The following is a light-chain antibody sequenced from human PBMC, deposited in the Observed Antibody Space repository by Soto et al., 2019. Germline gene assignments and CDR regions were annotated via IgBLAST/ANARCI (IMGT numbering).Light chain of an antibody. J-gene: IGKJ2*01. CDR3: QQSYRTPYP. Sequence: SQSISSYLNWYQQKPGKAPKLLIYAASTLQRGVSSRFSGSGSGTDFTLTIRSLQLDDFATYYCQQSYRTPYPFGQGTKV. CDR1: QSISSY. V-gene: IGKV1-39*01. CDR2: AAS.